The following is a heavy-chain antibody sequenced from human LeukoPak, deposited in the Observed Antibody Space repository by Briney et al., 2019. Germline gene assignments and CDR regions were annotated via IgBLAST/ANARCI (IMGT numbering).Heavy chain of an antibody. CDR1: GGSFSGYY. CDR3: ARPAAAVPDWYFDL. D-gene: IGHD6-13*01. CDR2: INHSGST. J-gene: IGHJ2*01. V-gene: IGHV4-34*01. Sequence: SETLSLTCAVYGGSFSGYYWSWIRQPPGKGLEWIGEINHSGSTNYNPSLKSRVTISVDTSKNQFSLKLSSVTAADTAVYYCARPAAAVPDWYFDLWGRGTLVTVSS.